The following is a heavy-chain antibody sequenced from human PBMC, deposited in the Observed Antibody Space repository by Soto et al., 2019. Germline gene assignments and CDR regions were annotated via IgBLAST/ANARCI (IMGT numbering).Heavy chain of an antibody. CDR3: TRGPDIVVVPAAIWFDP. V-gene: IGHV3-73*01. Sequence: GGSLRLSCAASGFTFSGSAMHWVRQASGKGLEWVGRIRSKANSYATAYAASVKGRFTISRDDSKNTAYLQMNSLKTEDTAVYYCTRGPDIVVVPAAIWFDPWGQGTLVTVSS. CDR2: IRSKANSYAT. D-gene: IGHD2-2*01. J-gene: IGHJ5*02. CDR1: GFTFSGSA.